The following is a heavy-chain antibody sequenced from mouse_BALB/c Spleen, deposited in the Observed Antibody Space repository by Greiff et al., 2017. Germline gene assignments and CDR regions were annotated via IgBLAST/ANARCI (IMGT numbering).Heavy chain of an antibody. D-gene: IGHD1-1*01. CDR2: ISSGSSTI. V-gene: IGHV5-17*02. J-gene: IGHJ4*01. CDR1: GFTFSSFG. Sequence: EVHLVESGGGLVQPGGSLKLSCAASGFTFSSFGMHWVRQAPEKGLEWVAYISSGSSTIYYADTVKGRFTISRDNPKNTLFLQMTSLRSEDTAMYYCARRITTVVDYAMDYWGQGTSVTVSS. CDR3: ARRITTVVDYAMDY.